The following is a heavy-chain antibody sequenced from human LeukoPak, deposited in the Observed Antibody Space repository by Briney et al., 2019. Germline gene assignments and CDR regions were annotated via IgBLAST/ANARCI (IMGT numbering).Heavy chain of an antibody. CDR2: IIPILGIA. CDR3: ARASPQTDYYDSSGYYNDAFDI. Sequence: SVKVSFKASGGTFSSYAISWVRQAPGQGLEWMGRIIPILGIANYAQKFQGRVTITADKSTSTAYMELSSLRSEDTAVYYCARASPQTDYYDSSGYYNDAFDIWGQGTMVTVSS. V-gene: IGHV1-69*04. CDR1: GGTFSSYA. D-gene: IGHD3-22*01. J-gene: IGHJ3*02.